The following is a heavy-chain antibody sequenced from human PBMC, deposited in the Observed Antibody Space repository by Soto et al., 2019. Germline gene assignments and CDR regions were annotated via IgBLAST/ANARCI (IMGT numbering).Heavy chain of an antibody. V-gene: IGHV4-34*01. CDR1: GGSFSGYY. J-gene: IGHJ6*02. CDR2: INHSGST. CDR3: ARQIRQYSGSYRYYYGMDV. Sequence: SETLSLTGAVYGGSFSGYYWSWIRQRPGKGLEWIGEINHSGSTNYNPSLKSRVTISVDTSKNQFSLKLSSVTAADTAVYYCARQIRQYSGSYRYYYGMDVWGQGTTVTVSS. D-gene: IGHD1-26*01.